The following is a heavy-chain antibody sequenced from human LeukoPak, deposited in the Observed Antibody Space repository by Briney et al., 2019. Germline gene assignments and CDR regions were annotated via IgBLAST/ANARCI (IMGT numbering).Heavy chain of an antibody. V-gene: IGHV4-39*07. CDR3: ARAYYYDSSGYLDY. Sequence: SETLSLTCTVSGGSISSSSYYWGRIRQPPGKGLEWIGSIYYSGSTYYNPSLKSRVTISVDTSKNQFSLKLSSVTAADAAVYYCARAYYYDSSGYLDYWGQGTLVTVSS. J-gene: IGHJ4*02. CDR1: GGSISSSSYY. CDR2: IYYSGST. D-gene: IGHD3-22*01.